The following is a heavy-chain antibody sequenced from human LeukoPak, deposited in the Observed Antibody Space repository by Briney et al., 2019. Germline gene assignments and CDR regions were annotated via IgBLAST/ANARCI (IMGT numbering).Heavy chain of an antibody. CDR1: GFTLSSYA. D-gene: IGHD6-19*01. Sequence: GGSLRLSCAASGFTLSSYAMSWVRQAPGKGLEWVSAISGSGGSTYYAVSVKGRFTISRDNSKNTLYLQMNSLRADDTAVYYCAKVLGDFIAVAVPADWGQGTLVTVSS. CDR2: ISGSGGST. CDR3: AKVLGDFIAVAVPAD. V-gene: IGHV3-23*01. J-gene: IGHJ4*02.